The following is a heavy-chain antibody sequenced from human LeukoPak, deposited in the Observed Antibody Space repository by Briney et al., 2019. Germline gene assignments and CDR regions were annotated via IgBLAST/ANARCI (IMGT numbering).Heavy chain of an antibody. Sequence: SETLSLTCTVSGGSISGSYWSWIRQPAGKGLEWIGRIYASGTANYNPSLQSRVTMSADTSKNQFSLKLSSVTAADTAVYYCARVSPGYLYYMDVWGKGTTVTVSS. CDR3: ARVSPGYLYYMDV. CDR1: GGSISGSY. D-gene: IGHD3-9*01. V-gene: IGHV4-4*07. J-gene: IGHJ6*03. CDR2: IYASGTA.